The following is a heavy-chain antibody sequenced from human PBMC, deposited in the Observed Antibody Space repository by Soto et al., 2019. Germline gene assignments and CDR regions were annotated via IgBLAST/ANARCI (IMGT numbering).Heavy chain of an antibody. CDR1: GFTFINAW. D-gene: IGHD3-22*01. V-gene: IGHV3-15*07. CDR2: IKSKTDGGTT. J-gene: IGHJ4*01. CDR3: TTEADRTMIVVRFDD. Sequence: PGGSLRLSCTVSGFTFINAWINWVRQAPGKGLEWAGRIKSKTDGGTTDFAAPVRGRFAISRDDSKNMVYLQMNSLKTEDTGIYYCTTEADRTMIVVRFDDWGHGTLVTVSS.